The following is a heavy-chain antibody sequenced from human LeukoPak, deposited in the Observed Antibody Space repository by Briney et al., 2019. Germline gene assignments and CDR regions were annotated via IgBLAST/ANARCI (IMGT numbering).Heavy chain of an antibody. CDR3: AKTATPDYSSGWYGRETYYYYYGMDV. V-gene: IGHV3-23*01. CDR2: ISGGGGST. CDR1: GFTFSSYA. Sequence: PGGSLRLSCAASGFTFSSYAMSWFRQPPGKGLSWSSPISGGGGSTYYADSVKGRFTISRDNSKNTLYLQMNSLRAEDTAVYYCAKTATPDYSSGWYGRETYYYYYGMDVWGQGTTVTVSS. D-gene: IGHD6-19*01. J-gene: IGHJ6*02.